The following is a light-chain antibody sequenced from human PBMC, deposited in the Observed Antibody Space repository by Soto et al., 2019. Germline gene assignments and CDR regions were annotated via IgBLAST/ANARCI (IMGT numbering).Light chain of an antibody. CDR3: NSYTSSSTLLYV. CDR1: SSDVGGYNY. V-gene: IGLV2-14*01. CDR2: DVS. Sequence: QSALTQPASVSGSPGQSITSSCTGTSSDVGGYNYVSWYQHHPGKAPTLMIYDVSNRPSGVSNRFSGSKSDNTASLTISGLQAEDEADYYCNSYTSSSTLLYVFGTGTKVTVL. J-gene: IGLJ1*01.